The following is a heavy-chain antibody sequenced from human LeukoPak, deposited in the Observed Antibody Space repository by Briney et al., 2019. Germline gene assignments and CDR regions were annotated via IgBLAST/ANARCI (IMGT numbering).Heavy chain of an antibody. CDR1: GFTFSSYA. Sequence: GGSLRLSCAASGFTFSSYAMSWVRQAPGKWLEWVSAISGSGGSTYYADSVKGRFTISRDNSKNTLYLQMNSLRAEDTAVYYCAKDGVVASSVDYWGQGTLVTVSS. V-gene: IGHV3-23*01. CDR3: AKDGVVASSVDY. CDR2: ISGSGGST. D-gene: IGHD6-19*01. J-gene: IGHJ4*02.